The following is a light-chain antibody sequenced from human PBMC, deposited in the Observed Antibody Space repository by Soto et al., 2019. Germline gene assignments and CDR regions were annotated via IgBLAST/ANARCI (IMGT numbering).Light chain of an antibody. V-gene: IGKV3-20*01. Sequence: VVLSQSPGTLSLTPGARATLSCRASQSFSSIYLAWYQQKPGQAPRLLIYGASSRAAGIPDRFSGSGSGTDFTLTISRLEPEDFAVYYCHQYDSWTFGQGTKVDIK. CDR1: QSFSSIY. J-gene: IGKJ1*01. CDR2: GAS. CDR3: HQYDSWT.